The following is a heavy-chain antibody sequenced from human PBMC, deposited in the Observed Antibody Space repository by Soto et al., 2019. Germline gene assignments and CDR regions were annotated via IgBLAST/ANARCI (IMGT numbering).Heavy chain of an antibody. CDR1: GFTFSSYA. V-gene: IGHV3-23*01. CDR3: AKDPQALLGSGNTLGY. D-gene: IGHD3-10*01. CDR2: VSGSGGST. Sequence: EVQLLESGGGLVQPGGSLRLSCAASGFTFSSYAMSCVRQAPGTGLEWVSAVSGSGGSTYYADSVKGRFTISRDNSKNTLYLQMNSLRAEDTAVYYCAKDPQALLGSGNTLGYWGQGTLVTVSS. J-gene: IGHJ4*02.